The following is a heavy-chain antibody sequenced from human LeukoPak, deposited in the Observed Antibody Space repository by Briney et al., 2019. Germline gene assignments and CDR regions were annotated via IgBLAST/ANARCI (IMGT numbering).Heavy chain of an antibody. V-gene: IGHV3-30*02. J-gene: IGHJ4*02. D-gene: IGHD4-17*01. CDR3: AKDFFGRRYKKNYGDYFDY. Sequence: GGSLRLSCAASGLTFRRYGMHWVRQTPGKGLEWVAFIESDESIRQYADLVKGRFTISRDNSKNTLYVQMNSLRAEDTAVYCCAKDFFGRRYKKNYGDYFDYWGQGTLVTVSS. CDR2: IESDESIR. CDR1: GLTFRRYG.